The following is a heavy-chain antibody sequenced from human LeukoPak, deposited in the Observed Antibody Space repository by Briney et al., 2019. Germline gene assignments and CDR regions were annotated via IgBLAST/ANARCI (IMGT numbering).Heavy chain of an antibody. CDR2: IKQDGSEK. J-gene: IGHJ4*02. CDR1: GFTFSSYW. D-gene: IGHD3-22*01. Sequence: GGSLRLSCAASGFTFSSYWMSWVRQAPGKGLEWVANIKQDGSEKYYVDSVKGRFTISRDNAKNSLYLQMNSLRAEDTAVYYCARDGNDSSGYHPPFDYWGQGTLVTVSS. CDR3: ARDGNDSSGYHPPFDY. V-gene: IGHV3-7*04.